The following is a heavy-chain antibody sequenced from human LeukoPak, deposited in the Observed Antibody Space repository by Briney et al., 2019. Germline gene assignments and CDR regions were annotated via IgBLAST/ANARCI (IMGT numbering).Heavy chain of an antibody. CDR2: INSRSSTI. J-gene: IGHJ3*02. CDR3: AREVGTPQAFDI. D-gene: IGHD1-26*01. Sequence: GGSLRLSCVASGFIVSSNYMNWVRQAPGKGLEWVSYINSRSSTIYYADSVRGRFTISRDNAKNSLYLQMNSLKAEDTAIYYCAREVGTPQAFDIWGQGTMVTVSS. CDR1: GFIVSSNY. V-gene: IGHV3-48*01.